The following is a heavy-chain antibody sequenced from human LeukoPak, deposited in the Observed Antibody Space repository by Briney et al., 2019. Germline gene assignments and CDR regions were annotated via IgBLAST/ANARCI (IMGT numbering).Heavy chain of an antibody. D-gene: IGHD3-10*01. Sequence: ASVKVSCKASGYTFTSYYMHWVRQAPGQGLKWMGIINPSGGSTSYAQKFQGRVTMTRDMSTSTVYMELSSLRSEDTAVYYCARGLAIPAISLVRGVMGYWGQGTLVTVSS. V-gene: IGHV1-46*01. CDR2: INPSGGST. CDR3: ARGLAIPAISLVRGVMGY. J-gene: IGHJ4*02. CDR1: GYTFTSYY.